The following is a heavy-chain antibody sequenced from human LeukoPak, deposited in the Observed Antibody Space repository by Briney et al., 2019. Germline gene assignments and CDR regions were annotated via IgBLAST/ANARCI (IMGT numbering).Heavy chain of an antibody. Sequence: QAWGSLRLSCAASGFIFSSYEMSWVRQAPGKGLEWVSYISSSGRTIYYADSVKGRFTFSRDNAKNSLYLQMNSLRAEDTAIYFDHWGQGTLVTVSS. CDR3: H. CDR2: ISSSGRTI. V-gene: IGHV3-48*03. J-gene: IGHJ4*02. CDR1: GFIFSSYE.